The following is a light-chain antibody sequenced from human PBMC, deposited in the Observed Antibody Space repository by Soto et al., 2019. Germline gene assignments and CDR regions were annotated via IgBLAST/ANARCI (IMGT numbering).Light chain of an antibody. J-gene: IGLJ2*01. CDR2: EGS. Sequence: QSALTQPGSVSGSPGQTITISSTGTSSDVVSYNLVSWYQQHPGKAPKLMIYEGSKRPSGVSNRFSGSRSGNTASLTISGLQAENEADYYCCSYAGSSTVVFGGGTKLTVL. CDR1: SSDVVSYNL. V-gene: IGLV2-23*01. CDR3: CSYAGSSTVV.